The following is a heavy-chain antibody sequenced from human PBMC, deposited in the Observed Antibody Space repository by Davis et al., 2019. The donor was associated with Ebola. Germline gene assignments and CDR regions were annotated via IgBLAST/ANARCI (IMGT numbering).Heavy chain of an antibody. CDR2: ISSSSSYI. D-gene: IGHD3-3*01. V-gene: IGHV3-21*01. CDR3: AILGVVGYYFDY. J-gene: IGHJ4*02. Sequence: PGGSLRLSCAASGFTFSSYSMNWVRQAPGKGLEWVSSISSSSSYIYYADSVKGRFTISRDNAKNSLYLQMNSLRAEDTAVYYCAILGVVGYYFDYWGQGTLVTVSS. CDR1: GFTFSSYS.